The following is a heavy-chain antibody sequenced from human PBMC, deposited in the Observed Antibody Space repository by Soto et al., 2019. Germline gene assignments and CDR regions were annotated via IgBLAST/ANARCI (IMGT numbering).Heavy chain of an antibody. CDR1: GYTFTSYG. CDR2: ISAYNGNT. J-gene: IGHJ5*02. Sequence: ASVKVSCKASGYTFTSYGISWVRQAPGQGLEWMGWISAYNGNTNYAQKLQGRVTMTTDTSTSTAYMELRSLRSDDTAVYYCAKVSGVSELGNNWFDPRGQATLVTVSS. V-gene: IGHV1-18*01. D-gene: IGHD1-26*01. CDR3: AKVSGVSELGNNWFDP.